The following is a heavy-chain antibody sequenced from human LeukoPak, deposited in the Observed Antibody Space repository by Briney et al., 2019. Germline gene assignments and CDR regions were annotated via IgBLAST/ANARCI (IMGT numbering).Heavy chain of an antibody. CDR3: ARQIRYTYDPNWFHH. CDR1: GDSITATSYY. Sequence: SETLSLTCSVSGDSITATSYYWAWIRQPPGKGLEWIGSIYYSGNTNYDPSLQSRVTISVDTSKNQFSLSLSSVTAADTAVYYCARQIRYTYDPNWFHHWGQGTLVTVSS. CDR2: IYYSGNT. J-gene: IGHJ5*02. V-gene: IGHV4-39*01. D-gene: IGHD5-12*01.